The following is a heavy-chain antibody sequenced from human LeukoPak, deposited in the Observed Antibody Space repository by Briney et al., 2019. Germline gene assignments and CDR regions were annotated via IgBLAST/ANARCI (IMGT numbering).Heavy chain of an antibody. CDR2: INPSGGST. D-gene: IGHD5-18*01. J-gene: IGHJ4*02. Sequence: ASVKVSCKASGYTFTSYYMHWVRQAPGQGLEWMGVINPSGGSTSYAQKFQGRVTMTRDTSTSTVYMELSSLRSEDTAVYYCARRDTAMVTIDYWGQGTLVTVSA. V-gene: IGHV1-46*01. CDR1: GYTFTSYY. CDR3: ARRDTAMVTIDY.